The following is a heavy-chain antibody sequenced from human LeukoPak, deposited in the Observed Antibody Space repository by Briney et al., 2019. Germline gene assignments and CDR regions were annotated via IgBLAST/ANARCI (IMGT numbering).Heavy chain of an antibody. CDR3: ASSNCSSTTCAFDI. CDR2: IYTSGST. V-gene: IGHV4-61*02. J-gene: IGHJ3*02. Sequence: SETLSLTCTVSGGSINSGTYYWSWIRQPAGKGLEWIGRIYTSGSTNYNPSLKSRVTISVDTSKNQFSLKLSSVTAADTAVYYCASSNCSSTTCAFDIWGQGTMVTVSS. CDR1: GGSINSGTYY. D-gene: IGHD2-2*01.